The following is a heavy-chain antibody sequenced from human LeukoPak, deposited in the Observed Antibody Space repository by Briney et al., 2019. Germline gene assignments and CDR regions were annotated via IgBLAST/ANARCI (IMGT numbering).Heavy chain of an antibody. J-gene: IGHJ6*03. V-gene: IGHV4-38-2*02. CDR1: GYSISSGYY. CDR3: ARVFGYCSGGSCYSISYYYYYMDV. Sequence: PSETLSLTCTVSGYSISSGYYWGWIRQPPGKGLEWIGEINHSGSTNYNPSLKSRVTISVDTSENQFSLKLSSVTAADTAVYYCARVFGYCSGGSCYSISYYYYYMDVWGKGTTVTVSS. D-gene: IGHD2-15*01. CDR2: INHSGST.